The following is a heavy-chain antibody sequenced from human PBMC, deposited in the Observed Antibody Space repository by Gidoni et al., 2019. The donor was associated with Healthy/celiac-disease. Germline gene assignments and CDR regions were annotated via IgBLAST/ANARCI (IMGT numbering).Heavy chain of an antibody. CDR2: SYHSGST. CDR3: ARAASYYYYYMDV. V-gene: IGHV4-30-2*01. J-gene: IGHJ6*03. CDR1: GGSISSGGYS. D-gene: IGHD6-25*01. Sequence: QLQLQESGSGLVKPSQPLSLTCAVSGGSISSGGYSWSWIRQPPGKGLEWIGYSYHSGSTYYNPSLKSRVTISVDRSKNQFSLKLSSVTAADTAVYYCARAASYYYYYMDVWGKGTTVTVSS.